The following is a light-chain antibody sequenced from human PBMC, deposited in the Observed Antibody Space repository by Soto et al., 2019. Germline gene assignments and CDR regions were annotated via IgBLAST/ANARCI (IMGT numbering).Light chain of an antibody. CDR3: MQALQTPLT. V-gene: IGKV2-28*01. J-gene: IGKJ5*01. CDR1: QIFLHSNGYNY. CDR2: LVS. Sequence: EIVLTQSPVSLPATPVEPASISFTSSQIFLHSNGYNYVDWYLQKPGQSPQLLIYLVSNRASGVPDRFSGSGSGTDFTLKISRVEAEDVGLYYCMQALQTPLTFVQGTRLEIK.